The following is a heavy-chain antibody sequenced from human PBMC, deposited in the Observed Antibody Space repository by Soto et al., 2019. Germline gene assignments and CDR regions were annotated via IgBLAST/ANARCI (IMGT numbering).Heavy chain of an antibody. D-gene: IGHD6-19*01. CDR3: ARSLAGTLYYFDY. V-gene: IGHV3-30-3*01. CDR2: ISYDGSNK. J-gene: IGHJ4*02. Sequence: GGSLRLSCAASGFTFSSYAMHWVRQAPGKGLEWVAVISYDGSNKYYADSVKGRFTISRDNSKNTLYLQMNSLRAEDTAVYYCARSLAGTLYYFDYWGQGTLVTVSS. CDR1: GFTFSSYA.